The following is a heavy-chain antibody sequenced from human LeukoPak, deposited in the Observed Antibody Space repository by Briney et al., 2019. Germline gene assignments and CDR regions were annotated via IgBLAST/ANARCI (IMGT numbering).Heavy chain of an antibody. V-gene: IGHV1-3*01. D-gene: IGHD2-15*01. CDR1: GGTFSSYA. CDR3: ARDRNYCSGGSCYSFNWFDP. J-gene: IGHJ5*02. Sequence: ASVKVSCKASGGTFSSYAISWVRQAPGQRLEWMGWINAGNGNTKYSQKFQGRVTITRDTSASTAYMELSSLRSEDTAVYYCARDRNYCSGGSCYSFNWFDPWGQGTLVTVSS. CDR2: INAGNGNT.